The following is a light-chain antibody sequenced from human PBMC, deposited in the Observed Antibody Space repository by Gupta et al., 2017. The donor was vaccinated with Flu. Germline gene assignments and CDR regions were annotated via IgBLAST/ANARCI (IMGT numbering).Light chain of an antibody. CDR2: AAS. CDR1: QSISSY. Sequence: DIQMTQSPSSLSASVGDRVTITCRASQSISSYLNWYQQKPGKAPKLLIYAASSLQSGVPSRFSGSASGTDFTLTISMLQPEDFAAYCCQQRDSTPPTFGQGTRVEIK. CDR3: QQRDSTPPT. J-gene: IGKJ1*01. V-gene: IGKV1-39*01.